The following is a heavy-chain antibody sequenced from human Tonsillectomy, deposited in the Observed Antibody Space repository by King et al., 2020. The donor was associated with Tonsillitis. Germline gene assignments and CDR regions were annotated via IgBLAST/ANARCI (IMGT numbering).Heavy chain of an antibody. Sequence: VQLVESGGGLVKPGGSLRLSCAASGITFSTYSMNWVRQAPGKGLEWVSSISSSSQYIYYADSVKGRFTISRDNAKKSLFLQMNSLRVEDTAVYYCARGAAAAGTFAMDVWGQGTTVTVSS. CDR3: ARGAAAAGTFAMDV. V-gene: IGHV3-21*01. D-gene: IGHD6-13*01. CDR1: GITFSTYS. J-gene: IGHJ6*02. CDR2: ISSSSQYI.